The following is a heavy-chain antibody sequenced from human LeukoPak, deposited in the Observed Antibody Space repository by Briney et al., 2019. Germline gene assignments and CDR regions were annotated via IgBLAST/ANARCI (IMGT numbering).Heavy chain of an antibody. CDR3: ARSDYDFWSGFPLFDY. V-gene: IGHV1-3*03. D-gene: IGHD3-3*01. CDR1: GYTFTSYA. CDR2: INAGNGNT. J-gene: IGHJ4*02. Sequence: GGSLRLSCAASGYTFTSYAMHWVRQAPGQRLEWMGWINAGNGNTKYSQEFQGRVTITRDTSASTAYMELSSLRSEDMAVYYCARSDYDFWSGFPLFDYWGQGTLVTVSS.